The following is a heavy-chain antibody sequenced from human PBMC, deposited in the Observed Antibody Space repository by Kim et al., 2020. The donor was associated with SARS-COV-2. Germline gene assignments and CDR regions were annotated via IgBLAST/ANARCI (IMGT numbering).Heavy chain of an antibody. D-gene: IGHD3-10*01. V-gene: IGHV4-34*01. CDR2: INHSGST. CDR3: ARGMSRPSGSYFYYYYGM. Sequence: SETLSLTCAVYGGSFSGYYWSWIRQPPGKGLEWIGEINHSGSTNYNPSLKSRVTISVDTSKNQFSLKLSSVTAADTAVYYCARGMSRPSGSYFYYYYGM. J-gene: IGHJ6*01. CDR1: GGSFSGYY.